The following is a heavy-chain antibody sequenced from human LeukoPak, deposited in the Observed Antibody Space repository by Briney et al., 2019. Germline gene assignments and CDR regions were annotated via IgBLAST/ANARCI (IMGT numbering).Heavy chain of an antibody. D-gene: IGHD3-3*01. J-gene: IGHJ6*02. CDR2: INPSGGST. Sequence: ASVKVSCKASGYTFTSYYMHWVRQAPGQGLEWMGIINPSGGSTSYAQKFQGRVTMTRDTSTSTVYMELSSLRSEDTAVYYCARGGYDFVYYYYGMDVWGQGTTVTVSS. V-gene: IGHV1-46*01. CDR1: GYTFTSYY. CDR3: ARGGYDFVYYYYGMDV.